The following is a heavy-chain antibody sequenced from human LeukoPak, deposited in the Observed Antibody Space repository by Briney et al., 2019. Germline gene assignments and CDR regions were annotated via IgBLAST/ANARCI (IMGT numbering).Heavy chain of an antibody. Sequence: PGGSLRLSCAGYGFTFDDYGMNWVRQAPGKGLEWVSGMSWNGGTTGYADSVKGRFTISRDNAKNSLYLHMNSLRAEDTALYSCARDRSYGAFDYWGQGTLVTVSS. J-gene: IGHJ4*02. CDR3: ARDRSYGAFDY. D-gene: IGHD1-26*01. V-gene: IGHV3-20*04. CDR1: GFTFDDYG. CDR2: MSWNGGTT.